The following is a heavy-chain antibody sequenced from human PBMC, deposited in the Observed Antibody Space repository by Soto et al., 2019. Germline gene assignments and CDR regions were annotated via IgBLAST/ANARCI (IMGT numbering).Heavy chain of an antibody. Sequence: SETLSLTCTVSGDSVSSGGFHWAWLRRPPGKGLEWIGYIYNGGSTYYRPSLESRMHMSLDATRNRYSLRLTSVTAADTAVYFCARAPVGLDTISYFDYWGQGKLVTVSS. CDR2: IYNGGST. CDR1: GDSVSSGGFH. J-gene: IGHJ4*02. D-gene: IGHD3-9*01. V-gene: IGHV4-30-4*01. CDR3: ARAPVGLDTISYFDY.